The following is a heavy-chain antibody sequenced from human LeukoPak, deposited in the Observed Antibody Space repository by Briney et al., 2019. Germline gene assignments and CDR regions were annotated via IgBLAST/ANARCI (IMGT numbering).Heavy chain of an antibody. CDR3: AKEKGSSSSFDY. CDR1: GFTFDDYA. CDR2: ISWNSGSI. D-gene: IGHD6-13*01. V-gene: IGHV3-9*01. J-gene: IGHJ4*02. Sequence: SLRLSCAASGFTFDDYAMHWVRQAPGKGLEWVSGISWNSGSIGYADSVKGRFTISRDNAKNSLYLQMNSLRAEDTALYYCAKEKGSSSSFDYWGQGTLVTVSS.